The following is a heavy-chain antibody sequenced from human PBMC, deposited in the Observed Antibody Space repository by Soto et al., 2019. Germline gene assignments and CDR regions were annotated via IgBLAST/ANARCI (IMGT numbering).Heavy chain of an antibody. D-gene: IGHD3-3*01. J-gene: IGHJ4*02. CDR3: VRESTLLRQYDQ. Sequence: GGPRRLSCPASGFTFSDSWMGWVRQAPGKGLQWVANIKQDGSQTLYQGSLRGRVIISRDNTLNTLYLHMSSLRAEDTAVYYSVRESTLLRQYDQWGRGAVDTVSS. CDR2: IKQDGSQT. CDR1: GFTFSDSW. V-gene: IGHV3-7*01.